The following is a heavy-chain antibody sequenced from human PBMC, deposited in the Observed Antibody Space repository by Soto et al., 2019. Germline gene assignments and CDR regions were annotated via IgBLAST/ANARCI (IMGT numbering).Heavy chain of an antibody. CDR3: GRDLGIYYGAGSYYTRYYCNGMDA. V-gene: IGHV1-18*01. J-gene: IGHJ6*02. CDR2: INAYNGNT. Sequence: GASVKVSCKASGYTFTSYGIRWVRQAPGQRPEGMGWINAYNGNTKYSQKIQGRGTMTTDTSASTAYMELRSPRSEDTAVDYFGRDLGIYYGAGSYYTRYYCNGMDAWGQGTMVTVSS. CDR1: GYTFTSYG. D-gene: IGHD3-10*01.